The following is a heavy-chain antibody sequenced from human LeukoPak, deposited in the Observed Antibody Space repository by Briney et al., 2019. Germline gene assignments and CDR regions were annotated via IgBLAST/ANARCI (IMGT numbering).Heavy chain of an antibody. CDR3: AKLARGVYDNTDY. CDR1: GFTFSSYA. J-gene: IGHJ4*02. Sequence: GGSLRLSCAASGFTFSSYAMTWVRQAPGKGLEWVSAISISGGSTYYADSVNGRFTCSRDNSKNTLYLQMSSLRAEDTAVYYCAKLARGVYDNTDYWVQGTLVTVSS. V-gene: IGHV3-23*01. D-gene: IGHD6-13*01. CDR2: ISISGGST.